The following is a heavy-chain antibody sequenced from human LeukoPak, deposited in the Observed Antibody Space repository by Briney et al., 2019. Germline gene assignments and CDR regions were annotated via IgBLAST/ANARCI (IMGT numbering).Heavy chain of an antibody. CDR1: GFTFSSYG. V-gene: IGHV3-30*03. Sequence: GGSLRLSCAASGFTFSSYGMHWVRQAPGKGLEWVAVISYDGSNKYYADSVKGRFTISRDNSKNTLYLQMNSLRAEDTAVYYCARDFPYDSSGYYPPHFDYWGQGTLVTVSS. CDR3: ARDFPYDSSGYYPPHFDY. J-gene: IGHJ4*02. D-gene: IGHD3-22*01. CDR2: ISYDGSNK.